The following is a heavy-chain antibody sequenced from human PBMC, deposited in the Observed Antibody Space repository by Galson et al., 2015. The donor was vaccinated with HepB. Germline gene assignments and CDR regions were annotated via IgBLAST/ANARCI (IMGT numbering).Heavy chain of an antibody. CDR3: ASGGPSDPFDY. D-gene: IGHD3-16*01. Sequence: SVKVSCKASGYTFTSYYMHWVRQAPGQGLEWMGIINPSGGSTSYAQKFQGRVTMTRDTSTGTVYTELSSLRSEDTAVYYCASGGPSDPFDYRGQGTLVTVSS. CDR1: GYTFTSYY. CDR2: INPSGGST. V-gene: IGHV1-46*01. J-gene: IGHJ4*02.